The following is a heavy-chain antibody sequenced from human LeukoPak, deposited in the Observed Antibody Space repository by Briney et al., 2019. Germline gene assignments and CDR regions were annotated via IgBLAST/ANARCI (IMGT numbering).Heavy chain of an antibody. CDR1: GYTVTSYD. D-gene: IGHD2-2*01. CDR2: RNSNGGNT. CDR3: ARGGEYQLLYDAFDI. Sequence: APVRVSGKASGYTVTSYDINGGRQATGQGPEGRGWRNSNGGNTGYAQKFQGRVTMTRNTYISTAYMELSSLRSEDTAVYYCARGGEYQLLYDAFDIWGQGTMVTVSS. J-gene: IGHJ3*02. V-gene: IGHV1-8*01.